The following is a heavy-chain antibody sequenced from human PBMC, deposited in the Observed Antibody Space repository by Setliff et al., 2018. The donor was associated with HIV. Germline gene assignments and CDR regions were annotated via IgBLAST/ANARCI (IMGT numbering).Heavy chain of an antibody. V-gene: IGHV4-59*12. D-gene: IGHD6-13*01. CDR2: IDDSGNT. Sequence: SETLSLTCSVSHGSIFGDYWSWVRQSPGKGLEWIAWIDDSGNTNYNPSLKSRVTISVDTSKNQFSLKLSSVTAADTAVYYCARGMLRSSWYAHHDAFDIWGQGTMVTVSS. CDR3: ARGMLRSSWYAHHDAFDI. J-gene: IGHJ3*02. CDR1: HGSIFGDY.